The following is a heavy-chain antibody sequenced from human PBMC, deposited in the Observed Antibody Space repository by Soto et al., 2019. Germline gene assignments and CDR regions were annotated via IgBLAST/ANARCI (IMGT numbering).Heavy chain of an antibody. CDR2: IYGHDDK. V-gene: IGHV2-5*01. CDR3: ARGFPGYWYFDL. CDR1: GFSLTANGVG. J-gene: IGHJ2*01. Sequence: SGPTLVNPTQTLTLTCTFSGFSLTANGVGVGWFRQPPGKAPEWLAVIYGHDDKRFSPSLRSRLTINKDTSNNQVVLTLTDMDPVDTGTYFCARGFPGYWYFDLWGPGTLVTVSS.